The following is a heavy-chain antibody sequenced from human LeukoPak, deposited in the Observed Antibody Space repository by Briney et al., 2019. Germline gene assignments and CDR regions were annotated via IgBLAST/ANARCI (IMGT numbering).Heavy chain of an antibody. CDR2: INHSGST. Sequence: SETLSLTCAVYGGSFRGYYWSWIRHPPGKGLEWIGEINHSGSTNYNTSLQRRVTISVDTSKTQFALKLSSVTAADTAVYYCARGASIGRSSRRGAGYFDLWGRGTLVTVSS. D-gene: IGHD6-19*01. CDR1: GGSFRGYY. V-gene: IGHV4-34*01. J-gene: IGHJ2*01. CDR3: ARGASIGRSSRRGAGYFDL.